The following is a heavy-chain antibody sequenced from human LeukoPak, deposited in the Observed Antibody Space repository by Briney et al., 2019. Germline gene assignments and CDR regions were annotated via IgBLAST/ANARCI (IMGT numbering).Heavy chain of an antibody. Sequence: GGSLRLSCAASGFTFSSYSMNWVRQAPGKGLEWVSSISSSSRYIYYADSVKGRFTISRDNAKNSLYLQMNSLRAEDTAVYYCARKEVWLTGTDFDYWGQGTLVTVSS. CDR1: GFTFSSYS. J-gene: IGHJ4*02. D-gene: IGHD1-20*01. CDR2: ISSSSRYI. CDR3: ARKEVWLTGTDFDY. V-gene: IGHV3-21*01.